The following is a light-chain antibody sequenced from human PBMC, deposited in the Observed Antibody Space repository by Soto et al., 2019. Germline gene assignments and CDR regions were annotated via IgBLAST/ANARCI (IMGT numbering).Light chain of an antibody. CDR1: QSVLYSSNNKNY. CDR3: QQYYSTPRT. J-gene: IGKJ1*01. Sequence: DIVMTQSPDSLAVSLGERATINCKSSQSVLYSSNNKNYLAWYQQKPGQPPKLLIYWASTRESGVPDRFSCSGSGTDFTLTISSLQAEDVAVYDCQQYYSTPRTFGQGTKVEIK. V-gene: IGKV4-1*01. CDR2: WAS.